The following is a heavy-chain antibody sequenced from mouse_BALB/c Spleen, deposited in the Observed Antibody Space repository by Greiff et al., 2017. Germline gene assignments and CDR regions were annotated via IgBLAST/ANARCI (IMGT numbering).Heavy chain of an antibody. Sequence: EVHLVESGGGLVKPGGSLKLSCAASGFTFSSYAMSWVRQTPEKRLEWVASISNGGGSTYYPDTVKGRFTISRDNAKNTLYLQMSSLKSEDTAMYYCAREGGSSYFDYWGQGTTLTVSS. V-gene: IGHV5-12-2*01. CDR3: AREGGSSYFDY. D-gene: IGHD1-1*01. CDR1: GFTFSSYA. J-gene: IGHJ2*01. CDR2: ISNGGGST.